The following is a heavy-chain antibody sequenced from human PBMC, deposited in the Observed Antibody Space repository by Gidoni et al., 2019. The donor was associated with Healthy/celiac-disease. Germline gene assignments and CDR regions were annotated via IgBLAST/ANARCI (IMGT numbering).Heavy chain of an antibody. J-gene: IGHJ3*02. Sequence: EVQLVEAGGGLVKPGGSLRPSCAASGFTFSNAWMRWVRQAPGKGLEWVGRIKSKTDGGTTDYAAPVKGRFTIARDDSKNTLYLQMNSLKTEDTAVYYCTTFVVVTAPPTSDAFDIWGQGTMVTVSS. D-gene: IGHD2-21*02. V-gene: IGHV3-15*01. CDR2: IKSKTDGGTT. CDR1: GFTFSNAW. CDR3: TTFVVVTAPPTSDAFDI.